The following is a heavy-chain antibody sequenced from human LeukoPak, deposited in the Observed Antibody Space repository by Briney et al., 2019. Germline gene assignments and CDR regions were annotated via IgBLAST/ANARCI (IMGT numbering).Heavy chain of an antibody. V-gene: IGHV3-7*01. Sequence: GGSLRLSCAASGFTFSSYWMSWVRQAPGKGLEWVANIKQDGSEKYYVDSVKGRFTISRDNAKNSLYLQMNSLRAEDTAVYYCAREPYSSSWSHLDYWGQGTLVTVSS. CDR2: IKQDGSEK. D-gene: IGHD6-13*01. CDR1: GFTFSSYW. CDR3: AREPYSSSWSHLDY. J-gene: IGHJ4*02.